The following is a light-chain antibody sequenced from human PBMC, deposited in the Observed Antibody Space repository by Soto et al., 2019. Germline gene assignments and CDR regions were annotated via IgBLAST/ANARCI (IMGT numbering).Light chain of an antibody. CDR2: EVS. J-gene: IGLJ1*01. Sequence: QSVPTQPASVSGSPGPPITISCTGTSSDVGGYNHVSWYQHHPGKAPKLMIYEVSNRPSGVSNRFSGSKSGNTASLPISGLQAEVEADYFCSSYTTTNNYVFGAGTKVTVL. CDR1: SSDVGGYNH. CDR3: SSYTTTNNYV. V-gene: IGLV2-14*01.